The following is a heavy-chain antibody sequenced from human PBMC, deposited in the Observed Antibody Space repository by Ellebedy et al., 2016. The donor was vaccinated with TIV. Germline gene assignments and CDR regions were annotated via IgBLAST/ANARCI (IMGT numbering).Heavy chain of an antibody. CDR1: GFIVSDNY. Sequence: GESLKISCTASGFIVSDNYMNWVRQAPGKGLEWVSVIYSGGATSYADSVKGRFTISRHSSSNTLDLQMNALRADDTAVYYCAGGTGSYDREAGYFSYGMDVWGQGTTVTASS. CDR2: IYSGGAT. CDR3: AGGTGSYDREAGYFSYGMDV. D-gene: IGHD3-10*01. V-gene: IGHV3-53*04. J-gene: IGHJ6*02.